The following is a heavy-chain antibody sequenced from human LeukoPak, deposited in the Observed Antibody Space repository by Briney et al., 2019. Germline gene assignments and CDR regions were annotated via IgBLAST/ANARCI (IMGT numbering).Heavy chain of an antibody. D-gene: IGHD4-23*01. V-gene: IGHV1-46*01. J-gene: IGHJ3*02. CDR3: ARVDYGGNSWGAFDI. Sequence: ASVKVSCKASGYTFTSYYMHWVRQAPGQGLEWMGIINPSGGSTSYAQKFQGRVTMTRDTSTSTVYMELSSLRSEDTAVYYCARVDYGGNSWGAFDIWGRGTMVTVSS. CDR2: INPSGGST. CDR1: GYTFTSYY.